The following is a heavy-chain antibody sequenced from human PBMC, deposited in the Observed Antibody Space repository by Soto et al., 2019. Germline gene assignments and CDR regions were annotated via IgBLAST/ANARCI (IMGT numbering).Heavy chain of an antibody. J-gene: IGHJ6*02. Sequence: KTSETLSLTCTVSGGSISSSSHYWGWIRQPPGKGLEWIATIYYSGNTYYNPSLKSRVTISVDKSKNQFSLRLSSVTAADTAVYYCARHDRYSSGWCTAWYYYYAMAVWGQGTTVTVSS. V-gene: IGHV4-39*01. D-gene: IGHD6-19*01. CDR1: GGSISSSSHY. CDR2: IYYSGNT. CDR3: ARHDRYSSGWCTAWYYYYAMAV.